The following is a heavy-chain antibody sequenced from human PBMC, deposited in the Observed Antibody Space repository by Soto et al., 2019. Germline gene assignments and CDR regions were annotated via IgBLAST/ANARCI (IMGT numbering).Heavy chain of an antibody. CDR2: IYNNGST. CDR3: ARDPDSRGYSYFDY. V-gene: IGHV4-59*01. Sequence: QVQLQESGPGLVKPSETLSLTCTISGGSISNFHWSWIRQPPGKALEWLGYIYNNGSTKYSPSLKSRLTIAVDTSKTQFSLKLSSVTAAATAMYYCARDPDSRGYSYFDYWGQGNLVTVSS. J-gene: IGHJ4*02. D-gene: IGHD3-22*01. CDR1: GGSISNFH.